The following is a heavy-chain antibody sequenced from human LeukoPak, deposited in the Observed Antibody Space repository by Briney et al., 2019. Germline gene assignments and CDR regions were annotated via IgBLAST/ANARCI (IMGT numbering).Heavy chain of an antibody. J-gene: IGHJ4*02. CDR3: ARDPGYSSGWVFDY. CDR1: GGSISSGDYY. V-gene: IGHV4-30-4*08. Sequence: TLSLTCTVSGGSISSGDYYWSWIRQPPGKGLEWIGYIYYSGSTYYNPSLKSRVTISVDTSKNQFSLKLSSVTAADTAVYYCARDPGYSSGWVFDYWGQGTLVTVSS. CDR2: IYYSGST. D-gene: IGHD6-19*01.